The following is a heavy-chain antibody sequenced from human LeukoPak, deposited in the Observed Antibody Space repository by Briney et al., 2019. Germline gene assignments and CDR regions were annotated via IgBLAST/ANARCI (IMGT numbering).Heavy chain of an antibody. D-gene: IGHD3-22*01. J-gene: IGHJ5*02. Sequence: SETLSLTCTVSGGSISSSSYYWGWIRQPPGKGLEWIGSIYYSGSTYYNPSLKSRVTISVDTSKNQFSPKLSSVTAADTAVYYCARHWKDYYDSSGYYQNNWFDPWGQGTLVTVSS. CDR2: IYYSGST. CDR3: ARHWKDYYDSSGYYQNNWFDP. V-gene: IGHV4-39*01. CDR1: GGSISSSSYY.